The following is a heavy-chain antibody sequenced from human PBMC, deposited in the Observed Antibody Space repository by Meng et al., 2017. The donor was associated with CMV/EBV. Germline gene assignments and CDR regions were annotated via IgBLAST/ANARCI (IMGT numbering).Heavy chain of an antibody. D-gene: IGHD6-25*01. J-gene: IGHJ3*02. CDR3: TTAPSLLYSSGWDDAFDI. Sequence: GESLKISCAASGFTFSNAWMSWVRQAPGKGLEWVGRIKSKTDGGTTDYAAPVKGRFTISRDDSKNTLYLQMNSLKTEDTAVYYCTTAPSLLYSSGWDDAFDIWGQGTMVTVSS. CDR1: GFTFSNAW. V-gene: IGHV3-15*01. CDR2: IKSKTDGGTT.